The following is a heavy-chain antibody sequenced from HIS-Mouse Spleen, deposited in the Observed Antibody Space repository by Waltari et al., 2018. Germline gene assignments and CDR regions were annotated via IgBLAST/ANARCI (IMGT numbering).Heavy chain of an antibody. CDR3: AKDRNYFDY. J-gene: IGHJ4*02. Sequence: QVQLVESGGGVVQPGRSLRLSCAASGFTFSSYGRHWVRQAPGKGLEWVAGISYDGRNKYYADSVKGRFTISRDNSKNTLYLQMNSLRAEDTAVYYCAKDRNYFDYWGQGTLVTVSS. CDR1: GFTFSSYG. CDR2: ISYDGRNK. V-gene: IGHV3-30*18.